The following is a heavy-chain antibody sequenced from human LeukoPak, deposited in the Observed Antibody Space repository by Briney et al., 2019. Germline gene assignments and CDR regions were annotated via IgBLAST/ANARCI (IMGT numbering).Heavy chain of an antibody. CDR1: GGSISSGSYY. CDR2: IYTSGCT. J-gene: IGHJ5*02. V-gene: IGHV4-61*02. CDR3: ARNFGPSGFDP. D-gene: IGHD3-10*01. Sequence: PSETLSLTCTVSGGSISSGSYYWSWIRQPAGKGLEWIGRIYTSGCTNYNPSLKSRVTISVDTSKNQFSLKLSSVTAADTAVYYCARNFGPSGFDPWGQGTLVTVSS.